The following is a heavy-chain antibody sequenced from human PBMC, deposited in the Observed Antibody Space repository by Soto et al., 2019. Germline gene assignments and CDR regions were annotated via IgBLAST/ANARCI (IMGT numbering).Heavy chain of an antibody. CDR2: ITITGDTT. V-gene: IGHV3-23*04. CDR3: AKGGGGDHGY. J-gene: IGHJ4*02. Sequence: EVQLVESEGGLVQPGGSLRLSCEASGFIFTTSDMSWVRQAPGKGLEWISSITITGDTTHYADSVKGRFTISRDNSRNTVYLQMNSLRGDDTGVYFCAKGGGGDHGYWGQGTLVAVSS. CDR1: GFIFTTSD. D-gene: IGHD2-21*02.